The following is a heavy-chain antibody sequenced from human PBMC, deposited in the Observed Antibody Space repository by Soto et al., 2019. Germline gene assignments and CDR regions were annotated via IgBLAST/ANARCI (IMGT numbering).Heavy chain of an antibody. D-gene: IGHD2-2*01. CDR2: IIPFLGIT. J-gene: IGHJ5*02. Sequence: QVQLVQSGAEVKKPGSSVKVSCEASGGTFSSYTIVWVRQAPGQGLEWMGRIIPFLGITNYPQKFRARVTITADTSTGTAYMELSSLRSDDTAIYYCARVSCSSADCSLAADQWAQGILVTVSS. V-gene: IGHV1-69*02. CDR3: ARVSCSSADCSLAADQ. CDR1: GGTFSSYT.